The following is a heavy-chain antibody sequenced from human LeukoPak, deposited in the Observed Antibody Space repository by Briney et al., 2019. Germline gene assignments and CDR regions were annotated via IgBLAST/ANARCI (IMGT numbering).Heavy chain of an antibody. CDR2: IKQDGSEK. Sequence: GGSLGFSFEAPGFPFVSFGMSWVGQAQGKGRKGLPTIKQDGSEKYYVDSVKGRFTISRDNAKNSLYLQMNSLRAEDTAVYYCARGRGSGWYPLLDYWGQGTLVTVSS. CDR1: GFPFVSFG. V-gene: IGHV3-7*01. CDR3: ARGRGSGWYPLLDY. D-gene: IGHD6-19*01. J-gene: IGHJ4*02.